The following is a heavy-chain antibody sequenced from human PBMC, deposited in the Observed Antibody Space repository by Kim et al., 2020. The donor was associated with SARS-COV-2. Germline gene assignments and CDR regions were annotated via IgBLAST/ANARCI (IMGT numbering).Heavy chain of an antibody. CDR2: IYHSGIT. D-gene: IGHD1-1*01. V-gene: IGHV4-4*02. J-gene: IGHJ6*02. Sequence: SETLSLTCAVSGGSISSSNWCSWVRQPPGKGLAWIGEIYHSGITNSNPSLKSRVTISVDKSKNQFSLTLSSVTAADTAVYYCSRERLHPYINYYYGMDVWGQGTTVTVSS. CDR3: SRERLHPYINYYYGMDV. CDR1: GGSISSSNW.